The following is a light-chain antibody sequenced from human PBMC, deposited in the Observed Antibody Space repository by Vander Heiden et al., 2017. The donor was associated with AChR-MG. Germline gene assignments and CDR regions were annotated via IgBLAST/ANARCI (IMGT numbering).Light chain of an antibody. Sequence: SYELTQPPSVSVSPGQTARITCSGGTLGDHYACWFQQKPGQSPVLVIYKDTKRPSGIPERFSGSNSGNTATLTISGTQAMEEADYYCQGWDSSTARFVFGSGTKVTVL. CDR2: KDT. J-gene: IGLJ1*01. V-gene: IGLV3-1*01. CDR1: TLGDHY. CDR3: QGWDSSTARFV.